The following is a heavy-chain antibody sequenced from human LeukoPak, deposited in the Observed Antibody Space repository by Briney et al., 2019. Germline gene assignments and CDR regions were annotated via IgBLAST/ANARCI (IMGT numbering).Heavy chain of an antibody. D-gene: IGHD1-26*01. V-gene: IGHV3-33*01. CDR2: IWYDGSPK. Sequence: GGSLRLSCAASGFTFSNSAMHWVRQAPGKGLEWVAVIWYDGSPKYYPDSVKGRFTISRDNSKSTLYLQMNSLRAEDTAVYFCARGMVGANAFDIWGQGTMVTVSS. CDR1: GFTFSNSA. CDR3: ARGMVGANAFDI. J-gene: IGHJ3*02.